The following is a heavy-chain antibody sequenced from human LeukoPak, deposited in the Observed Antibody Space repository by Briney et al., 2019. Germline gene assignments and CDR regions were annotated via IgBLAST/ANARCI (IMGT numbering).Heavy chain of an antibody. CDR1: GYSISSGYY. V-gene: IGHV4-38-2*02. D-gene: IGHD3-3*01. CDR2: TYHSGGT. J-gene: IGHJ3*02. CDR3: TIFVVADPDAFEI. Sequence: SETLSLTCTVSGYSISSGYYWGWIRQPPGQGLEWIVSTYHSGGTFYNPSLKSRVTISVDTSKNQFSLKLSSVTAADTAVYYCTIFVVADPDAFEIWGQGTMVTVSS.